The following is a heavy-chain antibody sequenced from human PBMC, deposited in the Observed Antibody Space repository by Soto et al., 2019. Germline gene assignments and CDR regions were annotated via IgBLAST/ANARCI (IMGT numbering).Heavy chain of an antibody. CDR3: ARSERDGYYDPRGAFDI. CDR2: IYYSGST. D-gene: IGHD3-22*01. J-gene: IGHJ3*02. V-gene: IGHV4-28*01. Sequence: PATLSLTPADSGYSISRSNWWGWIRQPTGKGLEWIGYIYYSGSTYYNPSLKSRVTMSVDTSKNQFSLKLSSVTAVDTAVYYCARSERDGYYDPRGAFDIWGQGTMVTVSS. CDR1: GYSISRSNW.